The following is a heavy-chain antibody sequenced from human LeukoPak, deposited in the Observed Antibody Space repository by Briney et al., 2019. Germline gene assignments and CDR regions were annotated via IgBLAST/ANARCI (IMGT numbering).Heavy chain of an antibody. CDR3: ARNTSSVGATEFDY. Sequence: SETLSLTCTVSGGSISGYYWSWIRQPPGQGLEWIGHIYYSGGAKYNPSLKCGVAIPGDTSKNQFSLKLSSETAADTAVYDCARNTSSVGATEFDYWGQGTLVTVSS. V-gene: IGHV4-59*01. J-gene: IGHJ4*02. CDR2: IYYSGGA. D-gene: IGHD1-26*01. CDR1: GGSISGYY.